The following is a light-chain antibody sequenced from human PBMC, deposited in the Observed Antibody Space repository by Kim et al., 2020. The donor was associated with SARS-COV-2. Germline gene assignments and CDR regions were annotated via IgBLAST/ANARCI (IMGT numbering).Light chain of an antibody. CDR1: QSISGW. CDR2: ATS. CDR3: QQYHDFPYT. J-gene: IGKJ2*01. Sequence: TQSQATLSASVGDKIKIACRARQSISGWLAWYQQKPGRAPKLLIFATSTLESGVPLSFSGSGSGTEFTLTISRLHPDDFAIYYCQQYHDFPYTLGQGTKL. V-gene: IGKV1-5*03.